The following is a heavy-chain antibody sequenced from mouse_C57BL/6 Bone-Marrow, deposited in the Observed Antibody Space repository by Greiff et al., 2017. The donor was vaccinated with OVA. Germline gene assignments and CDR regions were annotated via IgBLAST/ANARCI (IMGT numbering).Heavy chain of an antibody. CDR2: IYPRSGNT. CDR3: ARKKDYGYDRKYFDY. D-gene: IGHD2-2*01. Sequence: QVQLQQSGAELARPGASVKLSCKASGYTFTSYGISWVKQRTGQGLEWIGEIYPRSGNTYYNEKFKGKATLTADKSSSTAYMELRSLTSEDSAVYFGARKKDYGYDRKYFDYWGQGTTLTVSS. CDR1: GYTFTSYG. J-gene: IGHJ2*01. V-gene: IGHV1-81*01.